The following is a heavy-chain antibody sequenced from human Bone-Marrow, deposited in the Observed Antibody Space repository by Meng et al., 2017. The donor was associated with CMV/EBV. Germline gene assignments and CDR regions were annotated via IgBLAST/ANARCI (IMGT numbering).Heavy chain of an antibody. CDR2: IKQDGSEK. Sequence: GESLKISCAASGFTFSSYWMSWVRQAPGKGLEWVANIKQDGSEKYYVDSVKGRFTISRDNAKNSLYLQMNSLRAEDTAVYYCARAVLTDHYYDFWSGFLRGTNWFASWGQGTLVTVSS. D-gene: IGHD3-3*01. CDR1: GFTFSSYW. V-gene: IGHV3-7*01. J-gene: IGHJ5*01. CDR3: ARAVLTDHYYDFWSGFLRGTNWFAS.